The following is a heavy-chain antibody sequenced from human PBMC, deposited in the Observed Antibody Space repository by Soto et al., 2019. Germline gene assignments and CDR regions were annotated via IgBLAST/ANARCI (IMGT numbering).Heavy chain of an antibody. CDR3: ARHPFAAAGKGYVTYYYYYGMDV. D-gene: IGHD6-13*01. CDR1: GGSISSGGYY. V-gene: IGHV4-31*03. CDR2: IYYSGST. Sequence: PSEILSLTCTVSGGSISSGGYYWSWIRQHPGKGLEWIGYIYYSGSTYYNPSLKSRVTISVDTSKNQFSLKLSSVTAADTAVYYCARHPFAAAGKGYVTYYYYYGMDVWGQGTTVTVSS. J-gene: IGHJ6*02.